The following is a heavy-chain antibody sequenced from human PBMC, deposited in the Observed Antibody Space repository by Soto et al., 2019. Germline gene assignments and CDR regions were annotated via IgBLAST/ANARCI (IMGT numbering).Heavy chain of an antibody. Sequence: SGPTLVNPTQTLTLTCTFSGFSLSTSGVGVGWIREPPGKALESLALIYWNDDKRYSPSLKSRLTITKDTSKNQVVLTMTNMDPVDTATYYCAHLTYYYDSSGYYSRAEYFQHWGQGTLVTVSS. J-gene: IGHJ1*01. D-gene: IGHD3-22*01. CDR3: AHLTYYYDSSGYYSRAEYFQH. CDR2: IYWNDDK. CDR1: GFSLSTSGVG. V-gene: IGHV2-5*01.